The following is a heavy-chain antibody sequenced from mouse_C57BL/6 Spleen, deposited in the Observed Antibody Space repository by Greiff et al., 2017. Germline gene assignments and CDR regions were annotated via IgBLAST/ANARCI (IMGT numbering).Heavy chain of an antibody. CDR2: ISYDGSN. CDR3: ASAYYSNYVDY. D-gene: IGHD2-5*01. J-gene: IGHJ2*01. V-gene: IGHV3-6*01. Sequence: EVQLQQSGPGLVKPSPSLSLTCSVTGYSITSGYYWNWIRQFPGNKLEWMGYISYDGSNNYNPSLKNRISITRDTSKNQFFLKLNSVTTEDTATYDGASAYYSNYVDYWGQGTTLTVSS. CDR1: GYSITSGYY.